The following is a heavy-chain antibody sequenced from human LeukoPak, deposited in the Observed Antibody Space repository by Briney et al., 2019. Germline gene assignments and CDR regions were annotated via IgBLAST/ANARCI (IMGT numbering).Heavy chain of an antibody. CDR3: ARESSVRIWFGGLRSDWFDP. D-gene: IGHD3-10*01. CDR2: INPSGGST. J-gene: IGHJ5*02. CDR1: GYTFTSYY. V-gene: IGHV1-46*01. Sequence: ASVKVSCKASGYTFTSYYMHWVRQAPGQGLEWMGIINPSGGSTSYAQKFQGRVTMTRDTSTSTVYMELSSLRSEDTAVYYCARESSVRIWFGGLRSDWFDPWGQGTLVTVSS.